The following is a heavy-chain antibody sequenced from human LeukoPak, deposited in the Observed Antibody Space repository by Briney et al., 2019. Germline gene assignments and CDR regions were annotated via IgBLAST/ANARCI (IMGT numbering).Heavy chain of an antibody. V-gene: IGHV1-24*01. CDR2: FDPEDGET. D-gene: IGHD3-3*01. J-gene: IGHJ4*02. Sequence: ASVKVSCKVSGYTLTELSMHWVRQAPGKGLEWMGGFDPEDGETIYAQKFQGRVTMTEDTSTDTAYMELSSLRSEDTAVYYCATGRDYDFWSGYANWGQGTLVTVSS. CDR1: GYTLTELS. CDR3: ATGRDYDFWSGYAN.